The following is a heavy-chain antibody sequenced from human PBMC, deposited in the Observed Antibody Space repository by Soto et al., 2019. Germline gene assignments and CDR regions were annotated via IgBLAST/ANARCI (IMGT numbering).Heavy chain of an antibody. CDR1: GFTFYKYG. D-gene: IGHD3-22*01. Sequence: QVQLVESGGGVVQPGRSLRLSCAASGFTFYKYGMHWVRQAPGKGLAWVALISHDGSNKYYVDSVKGRFTIARDNSRNSVFLQMNSLRPKDTALYCCAKDDSNRWYNYYAMDVCGQGTTVTVSS. CDR2: ISHDGSNK. J-gene: IGHJ6*02. CDR3: AKDDSNRWYNYYAMDV. V-gene: IGHV3-30*18.